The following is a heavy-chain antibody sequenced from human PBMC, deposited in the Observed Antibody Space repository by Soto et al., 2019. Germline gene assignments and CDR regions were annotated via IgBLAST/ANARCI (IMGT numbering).Heavy chain of an antibody. CDR3: AEGGFYDGFDY. J-gene: IGHJ4*02. Sequence: ESGGGLVQPGGSLRLSCAASGFTFSNFAMSWVRQAPGKGLEWVSSITSSSDRTFYAASVKGRFTISRENFKNTVFLQMNSLRAEDTAVYYCAEGGFYDGFDYWGQGTLVTVSS. D-gene: IGHD5-12*01. CDR1: GFTFSNFA. CDR2: ITSSSDRT. V-gene: IGHV3-23*01.